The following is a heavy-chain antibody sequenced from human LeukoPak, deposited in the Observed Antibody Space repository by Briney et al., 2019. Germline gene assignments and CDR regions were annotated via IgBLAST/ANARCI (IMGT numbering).Heavy chain of an antibody. J-gene: IGHJ2*01. CDR1: GYTFTAHY. D-gene: IGHD3-10*01. CDR3: ARGRGTTMVRGVITNYFDL. Sequence: ASVKVSCKASGYTFTAHYIHWVRQAPGQGLEWMGWIDPNSGGTNYAHKFLGSVTITWDTSINTAFMELGRLRSDDTAIYYCARGRGTTMVRGVITNYFDLWGRGSLVTVSS. V-gene: IGHV1-2*07. CDR2: IDPNSGGT.